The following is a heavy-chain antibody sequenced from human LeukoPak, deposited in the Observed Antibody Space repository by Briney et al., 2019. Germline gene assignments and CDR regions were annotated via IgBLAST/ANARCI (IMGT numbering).Heavy chain of an antibody. D-gene: IGHD3-3*01. Sequence: PSQTLSLTCTVSGGSISSGGYYWSWIRQHPGKGLEWIGYIYYSGSTYYNPSLKSRVTISVDTSKNQFSLKLSSVTAADTAVYYCARDLAYYDFWSGYISHRPNDYWGQGTLVTVSS. CDR2: IYYSGST. V-gene: IGHV4-31*03. CDR1: GGSISSGGYY. J-gene: IGHJ4*02. CDR3: ARDLAYYDFWSGYISHRPNDY.